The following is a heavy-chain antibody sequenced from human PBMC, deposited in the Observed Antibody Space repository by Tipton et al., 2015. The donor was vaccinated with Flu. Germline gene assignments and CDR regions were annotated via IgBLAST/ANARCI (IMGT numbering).Heavy chain of an antibody. J-gene: IGHJ4*02. CDR3: AKVIPELVAGLDS. D-gene: IGHD6-19*01. CDR2: VGKGGGPK. CDR1: GFTFSRYA. Sequence: SLRLSCAASGFTFSRYAMSWVRQAPGKGLEWVASVGKGGGPKYFADSVKGRFTISRDFSKNTLYLQMNSLRADDTAVYYCAKVIPELVAGLDSWGQGTLVTVSS. V-gene: IGHV3-23*01.